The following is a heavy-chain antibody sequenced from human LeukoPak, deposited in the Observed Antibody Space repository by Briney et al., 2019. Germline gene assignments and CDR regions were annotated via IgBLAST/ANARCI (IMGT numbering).Heavy chain of an antibody. CDR2: ISVHSRST. CDR1: GLSFDDYA. V-gene: IGHV3-43*02. D-gene: IGHD3-10*01. J-gene: IGHJ4*02. CDR3: AKHGGSDLLYYFHY. Sequence: GGSLILSCAAPGLSFDDYAMHWVRHAQGKGLEWVSLISVHSRSTHYTNSVNGQFTLSTDNRKNSLYLQMNSLRAQDTALYYCAKHGGSDLLYYFHYWGQGTLVTVSS.